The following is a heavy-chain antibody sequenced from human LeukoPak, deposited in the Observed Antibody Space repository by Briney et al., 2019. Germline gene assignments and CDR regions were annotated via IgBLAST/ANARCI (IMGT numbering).Heavy chain of an antibody. D-gene: IGHD1-1*01. J-gene: IGHJ5*02. CDR3: ARGQLAGGWFDP. CDR1: GASLSSYY. CDR2: IYYSGST. V-gene: IGHV4-59*01. Sequence: SETLSLTCTVSGASLSSYYWSWIRQPAGKGLEWIGYIYYSGSTNYNPSLKSRVTISVDTSKNQFSLKLSSVTAADTAVYYCARGQLAGGWFDPWGQGTLVTVSS.